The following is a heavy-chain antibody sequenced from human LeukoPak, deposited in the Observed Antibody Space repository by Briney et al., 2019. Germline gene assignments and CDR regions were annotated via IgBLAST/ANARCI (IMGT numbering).Heavy chain of an antibody. Sequence: GGSLRLSCAASGFTFSSYAMSWVRQAPGQGLEWVSAISGSGGSTYYADSVKGRFTISRDNSKNTLYLQMNSLRAEDTAVYYCAKDRYSSSWYVLDAFDIWGQGTMVTVSS. D-gene: IGHD6-13*01. CDR3: AKDRYSSSWYVLDAFDI. CDR1: GFTFSSYA. CDR2: ISGSGGST. V-gene: IGHV3-23*01. J-gene: IGHJ3*02.